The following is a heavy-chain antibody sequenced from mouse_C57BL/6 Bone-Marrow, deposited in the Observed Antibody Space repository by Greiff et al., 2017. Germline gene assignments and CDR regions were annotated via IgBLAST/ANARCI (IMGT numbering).Heavy chain of an antibody. D-gene: IGHD2-4*01. CDR3: ARTFYDYDAPAWFAY. CDR1: GYTFTSYW. Sequence: QVQLQQPGAELVKPGASVQLSCKASGYTFTSYWMHWVKQRPGRGLEWIGRIDPNSGGTKYNEKFKSKATLTVDKPSSTAYMQRSSLTSEDSAVYYCARTFYDYDAPAWFAYWGQGTLVTVSA. V-gene: IGHV1-72*01. CDR2: IDPNSGGT. J-gene: IGHJ3*01.